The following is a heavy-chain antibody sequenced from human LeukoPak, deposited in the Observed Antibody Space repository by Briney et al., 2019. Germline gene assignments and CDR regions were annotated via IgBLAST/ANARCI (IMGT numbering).Heavy chain of an antibody. V-gene: IGHV3-30-3*01. D-gene: IGHD1-26*01. CDR3: ARDRRRVGSPMDV. J-gene: IGHJ6*02. CDR2: ISYDGSNK. Sequence: GRSLRLSCAASGFTFSSYAMHWVRQAPGKGLEWVAVISYDGSNKYYADSVKGRFTISRDNSKNTLYLQMNSLRAEDTAVYYCARDRRRVGSPMDVWGQGTTVTVSS. CDR1: GFTFSSYA.